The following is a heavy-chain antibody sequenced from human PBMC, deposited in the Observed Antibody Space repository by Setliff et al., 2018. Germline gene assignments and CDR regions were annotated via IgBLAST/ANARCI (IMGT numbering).Heavy chain of an antibody. Sequence: SETLSLTCAVSGASIRQTSYFWTWVRQPAGKGLEWIGHIYITGNPNVNPSLKSRVAMSLDNSGNQFSLKLSSVTAADTAVYYCARQVSHYDFWSGYYGYYYYYMDVWGKGTTVTVSS. CDR1: GASIRQTSYF. J-gene: IGHJ6*03. CDR2: IYITGNP. D-gene: IGHD3-3*01. CDR3: ARQVSHYDFWSGYYGYYYYYMDV. V-gene: IGHV4-4*07.